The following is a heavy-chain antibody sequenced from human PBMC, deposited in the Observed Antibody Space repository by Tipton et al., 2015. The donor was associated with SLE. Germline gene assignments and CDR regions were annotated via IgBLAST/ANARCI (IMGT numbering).Heavy chain of an antibody. CDR3: ARDRDSSSWYLDAFDI. J-gene: IGHJ3*02. CDR2: IYYSGSS. V-gene: IGHV4-59*01. D-gene: IGHD6-13*01. Sequence: TLSLTCTVSGGSISSYYWTWIRQPPGKGLEWIGYIYYSGSSNYNPSLKSRVTISVDTSKNQFSLRLSSVTAADTAVYYCARDRDSSSWYLDAFDIWGQGKMVTVSS. CDR1: GGSISSYY.